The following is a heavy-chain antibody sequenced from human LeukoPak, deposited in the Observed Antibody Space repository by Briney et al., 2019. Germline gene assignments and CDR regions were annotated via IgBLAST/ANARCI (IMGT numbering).Heavy chain of an antibody. J-gene: IGHJ4*02. CDR2: VYYSGAT. CDR1: DGSINRFY. Sequence: PSETLSLTCTVPDGSINRFYWSWIRQPPGKGLEWIGNVYYSGATKNNPSLKSRVTMSVDTSRSQFSLKFNSVTAADTAVYYCARSTSAWYSLDYWGQGTLVTVSS. D-gene: IGHD2-21*02. CDR3: ARSTSAWYSLDY. V-gene: IGHV4-59*08.